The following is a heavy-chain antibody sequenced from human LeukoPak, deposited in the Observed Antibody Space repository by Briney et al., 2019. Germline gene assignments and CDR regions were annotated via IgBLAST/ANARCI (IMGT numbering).Heavy chain of an antibody. CDR3: ARVVGRESNAFDI. D-gene: IGHD3-10*01. V-gene: IGHV1-69*04. CDR1: GGTFSSYA. CDR2: IIPIHGIA. Sequence: SVKVSCKASGGTFSSYAISWVRQAPGQGLEWMGRIIPIHGIANYAQKFQGRVTITADKSTSTAYMELSSLRSEDTAVYYCARVVGRESNAFDIWGQGTMVTVSS. J-gene: IGHJ3*02.